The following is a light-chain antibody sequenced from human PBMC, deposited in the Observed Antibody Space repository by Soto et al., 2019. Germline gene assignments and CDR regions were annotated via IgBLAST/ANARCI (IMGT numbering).Light chain of an antibody. J-gene: IGKJ3*01. CDR2: AAS. Sequence: AIQMTQSPSSLSASVGDRVPITCRASQGIRNDLGWYQQKPGKAPKLLIYAASSLQSGVPSRFRGSGSGTDFTITISSLQSEDFATYYCLQDYNYPVTCGPGTKVDIK. CDR3: LQDYNYPVT. CDR1: QGIRND. V-gene: IGKV1-6*01.